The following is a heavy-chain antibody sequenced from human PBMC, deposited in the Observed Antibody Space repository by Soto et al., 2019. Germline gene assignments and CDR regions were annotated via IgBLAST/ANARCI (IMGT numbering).Heavy chain of an antibody. CDR2: ISAYNGNT. J-gene: IGHJ5*02. CDR1: GYTFTSYG. D-gene: IGHD3-10*01. CDR3: ARGVGSGTYYNQYNWFDP. Sequence: ASVKVSCKASGYTFTSYGISWLRQAPGQGLEWMGWISAYNGNTNHAQKLQGRVTMTTDTSTSTAYMELRSLRSDDTAVYYCARGVGSGTYYNQYNWFDPWGQGTLVTVSS. V-gene: IGHV1-18*01.